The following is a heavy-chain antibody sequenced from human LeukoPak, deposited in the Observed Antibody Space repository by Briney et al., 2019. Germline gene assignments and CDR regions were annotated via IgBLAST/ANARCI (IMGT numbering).Heavy chain of an antibody. CDR3: ARETYYYDSSGYYGPNWFDP. V-gene: IGHV3-53*01. CDR1: GFTVSSNY. J-gene: IGHJ5*02. D-gene: IGHD3-22*01. Sequence: GGSLRLSCAASGFTVSSNYMSWVRQAPGKGLEWVSVIYSGGSTYYADSVKGRFTISRDNSKNTPYLQMNSLRAEDTAVYYCARETYYYDSSGYYGPNWFDPWGQGTLVTVSS. CDR2: IYSGGST.